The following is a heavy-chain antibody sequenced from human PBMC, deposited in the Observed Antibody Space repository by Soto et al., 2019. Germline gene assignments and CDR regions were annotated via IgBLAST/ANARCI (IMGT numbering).Heavy chain of an antibody. V-gene: IGHV4-4*07. CDR3: ARYSSNWFQTEGMDV. CDR1: GGSISTYY. J-gene: IGHJ6*02. Sequence: PSETLSLTCTVPGGSISTYYWSWIRQPAGKGLEWIGRIDTSGNTNYNPSLKSRVTMSVDTSKKQFSLKLTSVTAADTAVYYCARYSSNWFQTEGMDVWGQGTTVTVSS. CDR2: IDTSGNT. D-gene: IGHD6-13*01.